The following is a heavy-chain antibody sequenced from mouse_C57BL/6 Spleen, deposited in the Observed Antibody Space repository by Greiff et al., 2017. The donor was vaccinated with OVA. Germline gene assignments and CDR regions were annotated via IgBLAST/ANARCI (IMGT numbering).Heavy chain of an antibody. Sequence: VQLQQSGAELVKPGASVKISCKASGYAFSSYWLNWVKQRPGKGLEWIGQIYPGDGDTNYNGKFKGKATLTADKSSSTAYMKLISLTSEDSAVYLCARRDYDYSWCAYWGQGTLVTVSA. CDR2: IYPGDGDT. CDR1: GYAFSSYW. CDR3: ARRDYDYSWCAY. D-gene: IGHD2-4*01. J-gene: IGHJ3*01. V-gene: IGHV1-80*01.